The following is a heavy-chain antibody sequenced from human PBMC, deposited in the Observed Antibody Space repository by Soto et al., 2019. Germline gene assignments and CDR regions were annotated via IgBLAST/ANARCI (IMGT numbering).Heavy chain of an antibody. J-gene: IGHJ4*02. CDR1: GFMFSNYP. CDR2: ITAAGGDT. D-gene: IGHD5-12*01. V-gene: IGHV3-23*01. CDR3: KRDVVAASPPGADY. Sequence: EVQLLASGGDLVRPGGSLRLSCAGSGFMFSNYPMSWVRQAPGKGPEWVAAITAAGGDTYYADTVKGRFTISRDNFKDMLYLQLNSLTVEDTAMYYCKRDVVAASPPGADYWGEGTLVAVSS.